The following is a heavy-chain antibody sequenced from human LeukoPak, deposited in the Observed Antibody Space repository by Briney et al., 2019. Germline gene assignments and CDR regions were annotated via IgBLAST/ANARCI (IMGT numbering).Heavy chain of an antibody. V-gene: IGHV4-38-2*02. Sequence: SETLSLTCTVSGYSISSGYYWGWIRQPPGKGLEWIGSIYHSGSTYYNPSLKSRVTISVDTSKNQFSLKLSSVTGADTAVYYCARIRGDFDDGFEIWGQGTMVTVSS. CDR2: IYHSGST. D-gene: IGHD7-27*01. J-gene: IGHJ3*02. CDR1: GYSISSGYY. CDR3: ARIRGDFDDGFEI.